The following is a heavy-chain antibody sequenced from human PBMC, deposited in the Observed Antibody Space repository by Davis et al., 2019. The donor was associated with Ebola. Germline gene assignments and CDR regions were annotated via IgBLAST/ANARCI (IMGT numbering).Heavy chain of an antibody. J-gene: IGHJ3*02. Sequence: KVSCKGSGNSFTSFWIGWVRQMPGKGLEWMGIIYPGDSDTRYSPSFRGQVTISADKSIKTAFLHWSSLKASDTAMYYCASLRRTITGMDDAFDIWGQGTMVTVSS. CDR1: GNSFTSFW. D-gene: IGHD2-8*02. V-gene: IGHV5-51*01. CDR2: IYPGDSDT. CDR3: ASLRRTITGMDDAFDI.